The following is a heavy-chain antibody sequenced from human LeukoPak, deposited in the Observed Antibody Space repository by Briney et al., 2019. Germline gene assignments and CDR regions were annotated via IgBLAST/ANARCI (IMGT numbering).Heavy chain of an antibody. V-gene: IGHV4-38-2*02. J-gene: IGHJ4*02. CDR3: ARRHSSGWFYY. D-gene: IGHD6-19*01. CDR2: IYRSGST. Sequence: SETLSLTCTVSGYSISNGYYWDWIRQPPGRGLEWIGNIYRSGSTSYNPSLKSRVAISVDTSKNQFSLKVNSVTAADTAVYYCARRHSSGWFYYWGQGTLVTVSS. CDR1: GYSISNGYY.